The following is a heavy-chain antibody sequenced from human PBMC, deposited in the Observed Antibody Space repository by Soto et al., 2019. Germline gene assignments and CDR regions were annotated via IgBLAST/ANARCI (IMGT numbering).Heavy chain of an antibody. J-gene: IGHJ5*02. CDR3: ARDHYYLGYCSSTSCSRGWFDP. V-gene: IGHV1-2*02. Sequence: ASVKVSCKASGYTFTGYYMHWVRQAPGQGLEWMGWINPNSGGTNYAQKFQGRVTMTRDTSISTAYMELSRLRSDDTAVYYCARDHYYLGYCSSTSCSRGWFDPWGQGTLVTGLL. D-gene: IGHD2-2*01. CDR1: GYTFTGYY. CDR2: INPNSGGT.